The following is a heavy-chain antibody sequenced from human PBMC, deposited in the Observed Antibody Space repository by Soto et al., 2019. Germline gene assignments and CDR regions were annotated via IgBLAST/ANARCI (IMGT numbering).Heavy chain of an antibody. CDR2: ISSSSSYI. CDR3: ARGLPYYDFWSGYFDTASLYGMDV. Sequence: PGGSLRLSCAASGFTFSSYSMNWVRQAPGKGLEWVSSISSSSSYIYYADSVKGRFTISRDNAKNSLYLQMNSLRAEDTAVYYCARGLPYYDFWSGYFDTASLYGMDVSGQGTTVTVSS. J-gene: IGHJ6*02. D-gene: IGHD3-3*01. CDR1: GFTFSSYS. V-gene: IGHV3-21*01.